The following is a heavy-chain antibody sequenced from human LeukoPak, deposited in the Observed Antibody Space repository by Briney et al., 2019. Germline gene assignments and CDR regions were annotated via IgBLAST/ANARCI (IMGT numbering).Heavy chain of an antibody. CDR2: INPNSGGT. CDR1: GHTFTAYY. V-gene: IGHV1-2*02. D-gene: IGHD3-22*01. CDR3: ARDYYDSSGFGAFDI. Sequence: ASVKVSYKASGHTFTAYYMHWVRRAPGQGLEGMGWINPNSGGTNYAQEFQGRVTITRDTSISTAYMELSRLRSDDTAVYYCARDYYDSSGFGAFDIWGQGTMVTVSS. J-gene: IGHJ3*02.